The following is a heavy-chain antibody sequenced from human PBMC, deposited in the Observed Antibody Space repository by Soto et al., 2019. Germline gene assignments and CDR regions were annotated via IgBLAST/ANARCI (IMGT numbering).Heavy chain of an antibody. J-gene: IGHJ6*02. CDR3: ARGEDAFFYYGLDV. CDR2: IYDTGISGYTPST. Sequence: SETLSLTCTVSSGSITSSYWSWIRRPPGKGPEWIAYIYDTGISGYTPSTSYNPSLKSRVTMSVDTSKSQFSLKLTSVTAADTAVYYCARGEDAFFYYGLDVWGQGITVTVSS. V-gene: IGHV4-59*01. CDR1: SGSITSSY.